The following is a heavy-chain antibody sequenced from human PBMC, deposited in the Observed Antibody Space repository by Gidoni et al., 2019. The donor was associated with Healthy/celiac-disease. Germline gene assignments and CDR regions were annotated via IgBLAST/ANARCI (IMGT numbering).Heavy chain of an antibody. J-gene: IGHJ4*02. CDR2: ISSSSSYI. V-gene: IGHV3-21*01. D-gene: IGHD5-12*01. Sequence: EVQLVESGGGLVKPGGSLRLSWAASGFTFSSYSMNWVRQAPGKGLEWVSSISSSSSYIYYADSVKGRFTISRDNAKNSLYLQMNSLRAEDTAVYYCARPDDGYNPFDYWGQGTLVTVSS. CDR1: GFTFSSYS. CDR3: ARPDDGYNPFDY.